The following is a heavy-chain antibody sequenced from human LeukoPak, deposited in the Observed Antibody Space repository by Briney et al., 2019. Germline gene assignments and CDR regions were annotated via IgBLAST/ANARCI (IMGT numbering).Heavy chain of an antibody. CDR1: GGSISNYY. Sequence: SETLSLTCSVSGGSISNYYWSWIRQSAGKGLEWIVRFYPSGNTMYNPSLTSRVTMSVDTSQNQFSLNLNSVTAADTAVYYCVRAGTYGVRAVISPDVWGQGTTVTVSS. D-gene: IGHD3-10*01. CDR2: FYPSGNT. V-gene: IGHV4-4*07. J-gene: IGHJ6*02. CDR3: VRAGTYGVRAVISPDV.